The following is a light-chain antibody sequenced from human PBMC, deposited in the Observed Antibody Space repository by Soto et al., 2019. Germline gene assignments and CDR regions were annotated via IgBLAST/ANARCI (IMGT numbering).Light chain of an antibody. J-gene: IGLJ1*01. Sequence: QSVLTQPASVSGSPGQSITISCTGTSSDVGGYNYVSWYQQHPGKAPKLIIYDVINRPSGVSNRFSGSKTGNTASLIISGLQAEDEADYYCSSYTSSSSYVFGSGTKVTVL. CDR3: SSYTSSSSYV. CDR2: DVI. CDR1: SSDVGGYNY. V-gene: IGLV2-14*03.